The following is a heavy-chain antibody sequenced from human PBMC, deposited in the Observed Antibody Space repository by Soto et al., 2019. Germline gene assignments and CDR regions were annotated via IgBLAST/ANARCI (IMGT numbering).Heavy chain of an antibody. V-gene: IGHV3-74*01. CDR2: INSDGSST. D-gene: IGHD7-27*01. CDR1: GFTFSSYW. Sequence: GGSLRLSCAASGFTFSSYWMHWVRQAPGKGLVWVSRINSDGSSTSYADSVKGRFTITRDNAKNTLYLQMNSLRAEDTAVYYCARALGTAHFDYWGQGTLVTVSS. CDR3: ARALGTAHFDY. J-gene: IGHJ4*02.